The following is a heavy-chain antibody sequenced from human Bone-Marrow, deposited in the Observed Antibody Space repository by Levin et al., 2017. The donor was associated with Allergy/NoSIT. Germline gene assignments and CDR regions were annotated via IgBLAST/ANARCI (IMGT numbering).Heavy chain of an antibody. Sequence: SQTLSLTCAVYGGSFSGYYWSWIRQPPGKGLEWIGEINHSGSTNYNPSLKSRVTISVDTSKNQFSLKLSSVTAADTAVYYCARGPFRGGHPRQNRHGRGRNYYYYYGMDVWGQGTTVTVSS. CDR2: INHSGST. CDR1: GGSFSGYY. D-gene: IGHD3-10*01. V-gene: IGHV4-34*01. CDR3: ARGPFRGGHPRQNRHGRGRNYYYYYGMDV. J-gene: IGHJ6*02.